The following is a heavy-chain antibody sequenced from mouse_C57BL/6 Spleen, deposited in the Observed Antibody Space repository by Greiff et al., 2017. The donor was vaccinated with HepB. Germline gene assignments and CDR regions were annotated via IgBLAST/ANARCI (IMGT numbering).Heavy chain of an antibody. CDR3: ARSELIYYLFPY. CDR2: INPNNGGT. Sequence: EVQLQQSGPELVKPGASVKISCKASGYTFTDYYMNWVKQSHGKSLEWIGDINPNNGGTSYNQKFKGKATLTVDKSSSTAYMELRSLTSEDSAVYYCARSELIYYLFPYWGQGTLVTVSA. V-gene: IGHV1-26*01. D-gene: IGHD2-1*01. J-gene: IGHJ3*01. CDR1: GYTFTDYY.